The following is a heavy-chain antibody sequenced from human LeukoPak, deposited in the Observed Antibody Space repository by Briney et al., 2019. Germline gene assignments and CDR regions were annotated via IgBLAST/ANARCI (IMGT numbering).Heavy chain of an antibody. CDR1: GFTFSSYS. V-gene: IGHV3-21*01. CDR2: ISSSSSYI. D-gene: IGHD6-6*01. Sequence: GGSLRLSCAASGFTFSSYSMNWVRQAPGKGLEWVSFISSSSSYIYYTDSVKGRFTISRDNAKNTLYLQLNSLRAEDTALYYCARGEWSSSPFDYWGQGTLVTVSS. CDR3: ARGEWSSSPFDY. J-gene: IGHJ4*02.